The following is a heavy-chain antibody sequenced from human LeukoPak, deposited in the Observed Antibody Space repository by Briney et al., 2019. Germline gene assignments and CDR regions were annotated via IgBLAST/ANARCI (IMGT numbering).Heavy chain of an antibody. CDR1: GGSFSGYY. D-gene: IGHD2-15*01. CDR2: INHSGST. CDR3: ARESVIGYCSGGSCVKWFDP. Sequence: SETLSLTCAVYGGSFSGYYWSWIRQPPGKGLEWIGEINHSGSTNYNPSLKSRVTVSVDTSKNQFSLKPSSVTAADTAVYYCARESVIGYCSGGSCVKWFDPWGQGTLVTVSS. J-gene: IGHJ5*02. V-gene: IGHV4-34*01.